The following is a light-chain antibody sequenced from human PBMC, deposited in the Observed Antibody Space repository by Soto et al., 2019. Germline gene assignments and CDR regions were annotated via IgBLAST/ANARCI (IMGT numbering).Light chain of an antibody. CDR3: CSYAGSSTFEV. CDR2: EVS. CDR1: SSDVGSYNL. Sequence: QPASVSGSPGQSITISCTGTSSDVGSYNLVSWYQQHPGKAPKLMIYEVSKRPSGVSNRFSGSKSGNTASLTISGLQAEDEADYYCCSYAGSSTFEVFGTGTKLTVL. V-gene: IGLV2-23*02. J-gene: IGLJ1*01.